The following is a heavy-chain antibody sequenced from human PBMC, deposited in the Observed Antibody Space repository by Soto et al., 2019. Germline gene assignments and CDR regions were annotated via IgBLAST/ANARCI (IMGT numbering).Heavy chain of an antibody. D-gene: IGHD2-2*01. V-gene: IGHV3-74*01. CDR3: ARGACSTSCYSSRDAFDI. CDR2: IDSDGRST. Sequence: EVQLVESGGGLVQPGGSLRLSCAASGFTFSSYWMHWVRQTPGKGLVWVSRIDSDGRSTTYAESVKGRFTISRDNAKNPPYLQMNSLRAEDTAVYYCARGACSTSCYSSRDAFDIWGQGTMVTVSS. CDR1: GFTFSSYW. J-gene: IGHJ3*02.